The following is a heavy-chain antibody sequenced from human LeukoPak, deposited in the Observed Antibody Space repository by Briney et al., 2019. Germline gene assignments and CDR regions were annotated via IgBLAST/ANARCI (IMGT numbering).Heavy chain of an antibody. CDR2: IYYSGST. CDR1: GGPISSSSYY. V-gene: IGHV4-39*01. D-gene: IGHD4-17*01. CDR3: ATVGYGDYYYYGMDV. Sequence: ASETLSLTCTVSGGPISSSSYYWGWIRQPPGKGLEWIGSIYYSGSTYYNPSLKSRVTISVDTSKNQFSLKLSSVTAADTAVYYCATVGYGDYYYYGMDVWGQGTTVTVSS. J-gene: IGHJ6*02.